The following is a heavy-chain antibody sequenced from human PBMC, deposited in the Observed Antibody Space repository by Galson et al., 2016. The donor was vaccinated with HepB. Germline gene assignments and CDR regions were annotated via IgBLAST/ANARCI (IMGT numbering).Heavy chain of an antibody. D-gene: IGHD6-13*01. CDR1: GFSVSSNF. CDR3: ARAIAAAGNFDY. V-gene: IGHV3-53*01. Sequence: SLRLSCAASGFSVSSNFVSWDRQSPGKGLEWVSVIYTGGSTYYADSVKGRFTISRDNSKNMLYLQMNSLRAEDTAVYYCARAIAAAGNFDYWGQGTLVTVFS. J-gene: IGHJ4*02. CDR2: IYTGGST.